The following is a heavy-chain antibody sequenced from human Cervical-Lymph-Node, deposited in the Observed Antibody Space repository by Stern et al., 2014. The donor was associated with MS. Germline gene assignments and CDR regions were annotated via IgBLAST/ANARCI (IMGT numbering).Heavy chain of an antibody. CDR1: GFTFNSYG. V-gene: IGHV3-30*18. J-gene: IGHJ4*02. D-gene: IGHD6-13*01. CDR2: ISYDGSQE. CDR3: AKAEYSSSWPPAY. Sequence: VQLGESGGGVVQPGRSLRLSCAASGFTFNSYGMHWVRQAPGKGLEWVAVISYDGSQEYYADSVKGRFTISRDKSKNTMFLQMNSLRAEDTAVYYCAKAEYSSSWPPAYWGQGTLVIVSS.